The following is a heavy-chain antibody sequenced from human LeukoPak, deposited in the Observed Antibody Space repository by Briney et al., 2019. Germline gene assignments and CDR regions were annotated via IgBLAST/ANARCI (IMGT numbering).Heavy chain of an antibody. CDR1: GFTVSSNY. CDR2: IYSGGST. D-gene: IGHD6-19*01. V-gene: IGHV3-66*01. J-gene: IGHJ4*02. Sequence: GGSLRLSCAASGFTVSSNYMSWVRQAPGKGLEWVSVIYSGGSTYYADSVKGRFTISRDNSKNTLYLQMNSLRAEDTAVYYCARGRGRIAVAGTPDYWGQGTLVTVSS. CDR3: ARGRGRIAVAGTPDY.